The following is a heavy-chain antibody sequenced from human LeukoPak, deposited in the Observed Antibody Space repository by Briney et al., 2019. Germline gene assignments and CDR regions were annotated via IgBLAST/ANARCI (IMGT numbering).Heavy chain of an antibody. D-gene: IGHD6-19*01. Sequence: GGSLRLSCAASGFTFSSYGMHWVRQAPGKGLEWVSGINWNGGSTGYADSVKGRFTISRDNAKNSLYLQMNSLRAEDTALYHCARWGSGWYFGAFDIWGQGTMVTVSS. CDR3: ARWGSGWYFGAFDI. CDR1: GFTFSSYG. CDR2: INWNGGST. J-gene: IGHJ3*02. V-gene: IGHV3-20*01.